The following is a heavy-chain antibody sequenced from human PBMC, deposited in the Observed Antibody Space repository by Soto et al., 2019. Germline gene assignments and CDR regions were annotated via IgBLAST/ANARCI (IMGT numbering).Heavy chain of an antibody. CDR2: ISSSGSTI. J-gene: IGHJ6*02. CDR1: GFTFSSYE. D-gene: IGHD6-19*01. V-gene: IGHV3-48*03. Sequence: GGSLRLSCAASGFTFSSYEMNWVRQAPGKGLEWVSYISSSGSTIYYADSVKGRFTISRDNAKSSLYLQMNSLRAEDTAVYYCARVSKQWLVLYYGMDVWGQGTTVTVSS. CDR3: ARVSKQWLVLYYGMDV.